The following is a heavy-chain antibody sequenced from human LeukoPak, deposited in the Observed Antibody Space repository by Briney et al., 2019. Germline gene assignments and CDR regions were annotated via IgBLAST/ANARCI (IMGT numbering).Heavy chain of an antibody. D-gene: IGHD1-26*01. J-gene: IGHJ6*03. V-gene: IGHV3-21*01. CDR3: ARDPYSGSYGNYYYYFMDV. Sequence: GGSLRLSCAASGFTFSSYNMNWVRQAPGKGLEWVSSITSGSSYIYYADSVKDRFTISRDNAKNSLYLQMNSLRAEDTAVYYCARDPYSGSYGNYYYYFMDVWGKGTTVTISS. CDR1: GFTFSSYN. CDR2: ITSGSSYI.